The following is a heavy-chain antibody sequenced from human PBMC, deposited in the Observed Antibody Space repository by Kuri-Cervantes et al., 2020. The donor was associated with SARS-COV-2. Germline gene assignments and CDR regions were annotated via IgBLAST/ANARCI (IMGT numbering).Heavy chain of an antibody. Sequence: ASVKVSCKASGYTFTGYYMHWVRQAPGQGLEWMGWINPNSGGTNYAQKFQGRVTITADQSTSTAYMELSSLRSEDTAVYYCARGPGLSDSRGYYYFYWGQGTLVTVSS. CDR1: GYTFTGYY. D-gene: IGHD3-22*01. CDR2: INPNSGGT. V-gene: IGHV1-2*02. CDR3: ARGPGLSDSRGYYYFY. J-gene: IGHJ4*02.